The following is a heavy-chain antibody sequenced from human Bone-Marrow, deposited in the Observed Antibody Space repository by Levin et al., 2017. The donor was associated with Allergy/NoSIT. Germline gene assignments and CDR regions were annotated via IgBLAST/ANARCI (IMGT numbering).Heavy chain of an antibody. CDR2: IRSNSTYM. V-gene: IGHV3-21*01. CDR3: VREYGKY. J-gene: IGHJ4*02. Sequence: GESLKISCAGSGFNFSIYSLSWVRQAPGKGLEWVSSIRSNSTYMFYTASVKGRFTISRDNAKNSLFLQMNSLRSEDTGIYYCVREYGKYWGQGTLVTVSS. CDR1: GFNFSIYS. D-gene: IGHD2-8*01.